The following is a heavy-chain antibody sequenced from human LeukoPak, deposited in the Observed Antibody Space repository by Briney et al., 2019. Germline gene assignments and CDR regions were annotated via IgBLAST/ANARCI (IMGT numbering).Heavy chain of an antibody. V-gene: IGHV3-49*03. CDR2: IRSKAYGGTT. CDR3: TRNMQTRYSGSYQGGY. Sequence: GGSLRLSCTASGFTFGDYAMSWFRQAPGKGLEWVGFIRSKAYGGTTEYAASVKGRFTISRDDSKSIAYLQMNSLKTEDTAVYYCTRNMQTRYSGSYQGGYWGQGTLVTVSS. D-gene: IGHD1-26*01. J-gene: IGHJ4*02. CDR1: GFTFGDYA.